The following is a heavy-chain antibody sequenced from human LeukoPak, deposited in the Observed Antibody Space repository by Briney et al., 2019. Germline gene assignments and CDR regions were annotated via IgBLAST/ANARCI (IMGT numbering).Heavy chain of an antibody. D-gene: IGHD2-2*02. CDR2: ISGSGGST. V-gene: IGHV3-23*01. Sequence: GGSLRLSCAASGFTFSSYAMSWVRQALGKGLEWVSAISGSGGSTYYADSVKGRFTISRDNSKNTLYLQMNSLRAEDTAVYYCAKGYCSSTSCDIDYWGQGTLVTVSS. CDR3: AKGYCSSTSCDIDY. CDR1: GFTFSSYA. J-gene: IGHJ4*02.